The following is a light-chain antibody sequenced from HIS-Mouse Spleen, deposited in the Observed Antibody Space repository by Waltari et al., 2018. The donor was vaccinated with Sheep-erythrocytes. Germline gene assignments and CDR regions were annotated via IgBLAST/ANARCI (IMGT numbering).Light chain of an antibody. J-gene: IGLJ2*01. CDR2: EGS. CDR1: SRDVGSNNL. Sequence: QSALTQPASVSGSPGQAITISCTGTSRDVGSNNLVSWYQQHPGKAPKLMIYEGSKRPSGVSNRFSGSKSGNTASLTISGLQAMDEADYYCQAWDSSTAVFGGGTKLTVL. V-gene: IGLV2-23*01. CDR3: QAWDSSTAV.